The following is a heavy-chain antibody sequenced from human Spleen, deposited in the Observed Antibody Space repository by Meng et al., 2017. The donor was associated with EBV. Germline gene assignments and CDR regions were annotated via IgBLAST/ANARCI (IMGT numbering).Heavy chain of an antibody. CDR2: IYESGST. Sequence: QVALQESGPGLVRPSGTMSLTCVVFVGYISSSNWWSWVRQPPGKGLEWIGEIYESGSTNYNPSLESRVTVSIDKSKNQFSLKLSSVTAADTAVYYCARGTSRPSMYYFDYWGQGTLVTVSS. V-gene: IGHV4-4*02. J-gene: IGHJ4*02. CDR1: VGYISSSNW. CDR3: ARGTSRPSMYYFDY. D-gene: IGHD6-13*01.